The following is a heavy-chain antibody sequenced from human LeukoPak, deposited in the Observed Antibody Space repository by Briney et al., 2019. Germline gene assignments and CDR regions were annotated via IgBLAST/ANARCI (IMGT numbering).Heavy chain of an antibody. CDR1: GYKFTSYG. J-gene: IGHJ4*02. CDR3: ATLDHYDISTGSTQAVK. Sequence: ASVKVSCKASGYKFTSYGISWVRQAPGQGLEWMGWISAYNGNTNYAQKLQDRVTMTTDTSTSTAYMELRSLRSEDTAVYYCATLDHYDISTGSTQAVKWGQGTLVTVSS. V-gene: IGHV1-18*01. CDR2: ISAYNGNT. D-gene: IGHD3-9*01.